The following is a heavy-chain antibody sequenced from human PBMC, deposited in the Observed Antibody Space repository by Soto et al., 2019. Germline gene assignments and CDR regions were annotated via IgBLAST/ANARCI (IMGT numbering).Heavy chain of an antibody. V-gene: IGHV4-4*02. CDR3: ARKLYDYVWGSYHYFDY. Sequence: SETLSLTCAVSGGSISSSNWWSWVRQPPGKGLEWIGEIYHSGSTNYNPSLKSRVTISVDKSKNQFSLKLSSVTAADTAVYYCARKLYDYVWGSYHYFDYWGQGTLVTVSS. J-gene: IGHJ4*02. CDR2: IYHSGST. D-gene: IGHD3-16*02. CDR1: GGSISSSNW.